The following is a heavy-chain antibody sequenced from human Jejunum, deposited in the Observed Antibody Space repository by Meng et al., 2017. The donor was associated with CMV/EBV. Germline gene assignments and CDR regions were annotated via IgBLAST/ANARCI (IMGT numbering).Heavy chain of an antibody. CDR3: AKDSGWERTHGMDV. CDR2: ISGSGGST. CDR1: GLTFNTYA. D-gene: IGHD1-26*01. V-gene: IGHV3-23*01. Sequence: GLTFNTYAMTWLGQAPGKGLEWVSAISGSGGSTYYADSVKGRFTISRDNSKNTLYLQMNSLRAEDTAVYYCAKDSGWERTHGMDVWGQGTTVTVSS. J-gene: IGHJ6*02.